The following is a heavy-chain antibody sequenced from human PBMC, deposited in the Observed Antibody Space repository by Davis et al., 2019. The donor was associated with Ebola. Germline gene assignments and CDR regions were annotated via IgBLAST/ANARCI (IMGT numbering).Heavy chain of an antibody. J-gene: IGHJ6*04. D-gene: IGHD6-19*01. CDR1: GYTFTSYA. CDR2: INAGTGNT. CDR3: AAGEEQWLVGAGTNYYYDMSV. V-gene: IGHV1-3*01. Sequence: AASVKVSCKASGYTFTSYAMHWVRQAPGQRLEWMGRINAGTGNTKYSQKLQGRITMTTDTSTSTAYMELRGLRSDDTAVYYCAAGEEQWLVGAGTNYYYDMSVWGKGTTVTVSA.